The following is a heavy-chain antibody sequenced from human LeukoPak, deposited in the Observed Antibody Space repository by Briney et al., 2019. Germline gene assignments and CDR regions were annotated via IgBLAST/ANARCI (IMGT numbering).Heavy chain of an antibody. CDR1: GFTFSSYG. V-gene: IGHV3-23*01. J-gene: IGHJ4*02. D-gene: IGHD3-10*01. CDR3: AKDRLGELAPFDY. CDR2: ISGSGGST. Sequence: GGSLRLSYAASGFTFSSYGMSWVRQAPGKGLEWVSAISGSGGSTYYADSVKGRFTISRDNSKNTLYLQMNSLRAEDTAVYYCAKDRLGELAPFDYWGQGTLVTVSS.